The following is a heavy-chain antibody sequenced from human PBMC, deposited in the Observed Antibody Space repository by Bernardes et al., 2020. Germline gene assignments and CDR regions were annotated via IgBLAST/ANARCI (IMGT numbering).Heavy chain of an antibody. CDR1: GYTFTSYG. Sequence: ASVKVSCKASGYTFTSYGISWVRQAPGQGLEWMGWISAYNGNTNYAQKLQGRVTMTTDTSTSTAYMELRSLRSDDTAVYYCARDANDFWSGYYTSQRGSDYWGQGTLVTVSS. CDR3: ARDANDFWSGYYTSQRGSDY. D-gene: IGHD3-3*01. CDR2: ISAYNGNT. V-gene: IGHV1-18*01. J-gene: IGHJ4*02.